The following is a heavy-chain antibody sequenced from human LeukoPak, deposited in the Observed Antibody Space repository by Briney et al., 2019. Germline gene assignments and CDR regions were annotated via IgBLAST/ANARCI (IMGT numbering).Heavy chain of an antibody. V-gene: IGHV3-66*01. Sequence: PGGSLRLSCAASGFTVSSNYMSWVRQAPGKGLEWVSVIYSGGSTYYADSVKGRFTISRDNSKNTLYLQMNSLRAEDTAVYYCARETPAWAFDIWGQGTMVTVSS. J-gene: IGHJ3*02. CDR1: GFTVSSNY. CDR3: ARETPAWAFDI. CDR2: IYSGGST.